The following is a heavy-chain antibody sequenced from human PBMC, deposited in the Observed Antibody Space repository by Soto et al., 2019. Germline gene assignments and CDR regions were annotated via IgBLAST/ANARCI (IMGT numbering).Heavy chain of an antibody. Sequence: ASVKVSCQASGYTFTSYGISWVRQAPGQGLEWMGWITPYNGDTNYAQKLQGRVTMTTDTSTSTAYMELRSLRSDDTAVYYCAGNSGSYSRPRYWGQGTLVTSPQ. CDR3: AGNSGSYSRPRY. CDR2: ITPYNGDT. J-gene: IGHJ4*02. CDR1: GYTFTSYG. D-gene: IGHD1-26*01. V-gene: IGHV1-18*01.